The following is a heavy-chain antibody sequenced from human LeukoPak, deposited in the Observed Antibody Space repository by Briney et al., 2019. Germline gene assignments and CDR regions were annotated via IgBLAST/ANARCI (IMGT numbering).Heavy chain of an antibody. J-gene: IGHJ3*02. CDR1: GFTFSSYA. Sequence: GGSPRLSCAASGFTFSSYAMTWVRQAPGKGLGWVSTISGSGGTTYYADSVKGRFTISRDNSKNTLYLQMNSLRAEDTAVYYCAKDITYYYGSGTYGAFDIWGQGTMVTVSS. CDR2: ISGSGGTT. D-gene: IGHD3-10*01. CDR3: AKDITYYYGSGTYGAFDI. V-gene: IGHV3-23*01.